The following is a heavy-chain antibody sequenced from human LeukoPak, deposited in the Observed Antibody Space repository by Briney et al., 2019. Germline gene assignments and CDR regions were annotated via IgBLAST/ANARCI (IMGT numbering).Heavy chain of an antibody. CDR2: ISASSNFI. J-gene: IGHJ4*02. V-gene: IGHV3-21*01. CDR1: GFTFSTHS. D-gene: IGHD2-2*01. Sequence: GGSLRLSCAASGFTFSTHSMYWVRQAPGKGLEWVSSISASSNFIHYAESVRGRFTISRDNAKNSLYLQMNSLGTQDTAVYYCARPATGYCSSAGCHWDSWGQGTLVTVSS. CDR3: ARPATGYCSSAGCHWDS.